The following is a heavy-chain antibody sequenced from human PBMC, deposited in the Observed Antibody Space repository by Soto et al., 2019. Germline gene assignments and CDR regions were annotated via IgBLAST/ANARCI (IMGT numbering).Heavy chain of an antibody. CDR2: IIPIFGTA. V-gene: IGHV1-69*06. D-gene: IGHD4-17*01. Sequence: SVKVSCKASGGTFSSYAINWVRQAPGQGLEWMGGIIPIFGTANYAQKFQGRVTITADKSTNTAYMELSSLRSEDTAVYYCARTLYGDNVDYWGQGTLVTVSS. CDR1: GGTFSSYA. J-gene: IGHJ4*02. CDR3: ARTLYGDNVDY.